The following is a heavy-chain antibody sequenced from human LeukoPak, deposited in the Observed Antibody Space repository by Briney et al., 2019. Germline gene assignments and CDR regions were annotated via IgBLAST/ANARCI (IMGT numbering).Heavy chain of an antibody. Sequence: KPSETLSLTCTVSGGSISSYYWSWIRQPPGKGLEWIGKINHSGSTKYNPSLKSRLTISVDTSKNQFSLKVSAVTAADTAVYYCARGEGARDGYNYEGPFYFDYWGQGTLVTVSS. D-gene: IGHD5-24*01. V-gene: IGHV4-34*01. J-gene: IGHJ4*02. CDR3: ARGEGARDGYNYEGPFYFDY. CDR1: GGSISSYY. CDR2: INHSGST.